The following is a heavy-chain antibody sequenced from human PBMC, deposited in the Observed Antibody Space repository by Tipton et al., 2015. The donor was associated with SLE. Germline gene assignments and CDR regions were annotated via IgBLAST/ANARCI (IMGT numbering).Heavy chain of an antibody. CDR1: GGTFSSYT. J-gene: IGHJ3*02. D-gene: IGHD2-21*02. CDR3: ARDPGRGGGDAFDI. Sequence: QSGAEVKKPGSSVKVSCKASGGTFSSYTISWVRQAPGQGLEWMGRIIPILGIANYAQKFQGRVTITADKSTSTAYMELRSLRSDDTAVYYCARDPGRGGGDAFDIWGQGTMVTVSS. V-gene: IGHV1-69*04. CDR2: IIPILGIA.